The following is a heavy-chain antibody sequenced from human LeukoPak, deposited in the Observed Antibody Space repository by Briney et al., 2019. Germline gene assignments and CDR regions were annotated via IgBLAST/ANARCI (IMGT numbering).Heavy chain of an antibody. V-gene: IGHV3-48*03. Sequence: GGSLRLXCAASGFTFSSYEMNWVRQAPGKGLEWVSYISSSGSTIYYADSAKGRFTISRDNAKNSLYLQMNSLRAEDTAVYYCATPNWYFDLWGRGTLVTVSS. CDR3: ATPNWYFDL. CDR1: GFTFSSYE. CDR2: ISSSGSTI. J-gene: IGHJ2*01.